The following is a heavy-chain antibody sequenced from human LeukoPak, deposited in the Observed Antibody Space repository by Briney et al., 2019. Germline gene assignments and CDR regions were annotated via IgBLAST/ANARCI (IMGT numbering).Heavy chain of an antibody. D-gene: IGHD3-3*01. CDR2: IYYSGST. Sequence: SETLSLTCTVSGGAISSYYWCWIRQPPGKGLEWIGYIYYSGSTNYHPSLKSRVTMSVDTSKNQFSLKLSSVTAADTALYYCARGLRFLEWSHDAFDIWGQGTTVTVSS. CDR1: GGAISSYY. V-gene: IGHV4-59*01. J-gene: IGHJ3*02. CDR3: ARGLRFLEWSHDAFDI.